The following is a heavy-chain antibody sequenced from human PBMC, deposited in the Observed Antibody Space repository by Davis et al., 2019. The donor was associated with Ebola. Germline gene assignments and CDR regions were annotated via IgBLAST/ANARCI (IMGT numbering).Heavy chain of an antibody. V-gene: IGHV1-3*01. Sequence: ASVKVSCKASGFILTNYAIHWVRQAPGQRLEWMGWINAGNGDTKYSQNFQGRVTITRETSASTAYMELSSLGFEDTAVYYCARVPGYCSSTSCYGSGWYFDLWSRGTLVTVSS. CDR1: GFILTNYA. J-gene: IGHJ2*01. CDR3: ARVPGYCSSTSCYGSGWYFDL. D-gene: IGHD2-2*01. CDR2: INAGNGDT.